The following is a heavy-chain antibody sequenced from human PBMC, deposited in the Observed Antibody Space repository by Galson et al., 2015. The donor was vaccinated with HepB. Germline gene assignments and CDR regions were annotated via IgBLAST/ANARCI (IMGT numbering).Heavy chain of an antibody. D-gene: IGHD6-13*01. J-gene: IGHJ2*01. CDR1: GYTFTGYY. CDR2: INPNSGGT. Sequence: QSGAEVKKPGASVKVSCKASGYTFTGYYIDWVRQAPGQGLEWMGRINPNSGGTNYAHKFQGRVTMTRDTSISTAYMELSRLRSDDTAVYYCARGDSGSWYVYFDLWGRGTLVTVSS. CDR3: ARGDSGSWYVYFDL. V-gene: IGHV1-2*06.